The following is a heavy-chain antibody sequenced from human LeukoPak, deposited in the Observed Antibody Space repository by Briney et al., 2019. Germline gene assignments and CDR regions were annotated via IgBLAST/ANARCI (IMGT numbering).Heavy chain of an antibody. D-gene: IGHD6-13*01. J-gene: IGHJ5*02. CDR2: IKQDGSEK. CDR3: ARVPQSSWTNWFDP. Sequence: PGGSLRLSCAASGFTFSSYWMSWVRQAPGKGLEWVANIKQDGSEKYYVDSVKGRFTISRDNAKNSLYLQMNSLRAEDTAVYYCARVPQSSWTNWFDPWGQGALVTVSS. CDR1: GFTFSSYW. V-gene: IGHV3-7*01.